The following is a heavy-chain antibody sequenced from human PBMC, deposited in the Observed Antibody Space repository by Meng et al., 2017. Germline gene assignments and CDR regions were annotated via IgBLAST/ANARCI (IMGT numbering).Heavy chain of an antibody. V-gene: IGHV4-34*01. CDR2: INHSGST. Sequence: SETLSLTCAVYGGSFSGYYWSWIRQPPGKGREWIGEINHSGSTNYNPSLKSRVTISVDTSKNQFSLKLSSVTAADTAVYYCARRRRFIAAERSTEIDYWGQGTLVTVSS. CDR3: ARRRRFIAAERSTEIDY. J-gene: IGHJ4*02. CDR1: GGSFSGYY. D-gene: IGHD6-13*01.